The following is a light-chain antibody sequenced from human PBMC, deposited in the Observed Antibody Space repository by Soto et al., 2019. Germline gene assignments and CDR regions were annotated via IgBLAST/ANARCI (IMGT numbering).Light chain of an antibody. J-gene: IGKJ5*01. CDR3: QQYGSSPPIT. Sequence: EIVLTQSPATLALSPGERAPLSCRARQSVSSSYLAWYQQKPGQAPRLLIYGASSRATGIPDRFNGSGSGTDFTLTISRLEPEDFAVYYCQQYGSSPPITFGQGTRLEI. V-gene: IGKV3-20*01. CDR1: QSVSSSY. CDR2: GAS.